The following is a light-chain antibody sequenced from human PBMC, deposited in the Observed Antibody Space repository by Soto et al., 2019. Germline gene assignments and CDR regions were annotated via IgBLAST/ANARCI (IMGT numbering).Light chain of an antibody. J-gene: IGKJ1*01. CDR2: GAS. Sequence: EVGLTRSPGTRALSPWERGTLSCRASQSVSNNYLAWYQQKPGQAPRLLIYGASNRATGIPDRFSGSGSGTDFTLTISRLEPEAFAVYCCQQFDGSLWTFGPGTKVDI. CDR1: QSVSNNY. V-gene: IGKV3-20*01. CDR3: QQFDGSLWT.